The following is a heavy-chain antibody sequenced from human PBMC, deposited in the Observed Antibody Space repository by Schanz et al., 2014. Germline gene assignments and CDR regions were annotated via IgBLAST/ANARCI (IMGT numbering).Heavy chain of an antibody. V-gene: IGHV3-33*06. D-gene: IGHD4-17*01. J-gene: IGHJ5*02. CDR2: IFYDGSNK. CDR1: GFPFSSYG. CDR3: AKTAGNNYGNWCDP. Sequence: QVQLVESGGGAVQPGRSLRLSCAASGFPFSSYGMHWVRQSPGKGLEWVAVIFYDGSNKYYADSVKGRFTISRDNSKNTVYLQMDSLRVEDTAVYYCAKTAGNNYGNWCDPWGQGTLVTVSS.